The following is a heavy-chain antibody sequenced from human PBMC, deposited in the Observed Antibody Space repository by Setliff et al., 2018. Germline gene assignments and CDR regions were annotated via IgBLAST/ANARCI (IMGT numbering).Heavy chain of an antibody. V-gene: IGHV3-7*01. CDR2: IKQDGSEK. J-gene: IGHJ4*02. CDR1: GFTFSTYW. CDR3: ARETLPYYFDY. Sequence: GGSLRLSCGASGFTFSTYWMSWVRQAPGKGLEWVANIKQDGSEKYYVDSVKGRFTISKDNAKNSLYLQMSSLRAEDTAVYYCARETLPYYFDYWGQGTLVTVSS.